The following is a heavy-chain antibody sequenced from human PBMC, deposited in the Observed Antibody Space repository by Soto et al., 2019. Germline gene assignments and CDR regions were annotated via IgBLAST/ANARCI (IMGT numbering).Heavy chain of an antibody. V-gene: IGHV4-39*01. J-gene: IGHJ2*01. CDR1: GGSISTTNYY. CDR2: IYDSGST. Sequence: QLQLQESGPGLVKPSETLSLTCTISGGSISTTNYYWGWIRQPPGKGLEWIGTIYDSGSTYYNPSLKSRXXIXVXXSKNQFSLKLSSVTAADTAVYYCARRGDYDWYFDLWGRGTLVTVSS. CDR3: ARRGDYDWYFDL. D-gene: IGHD4-17*01.